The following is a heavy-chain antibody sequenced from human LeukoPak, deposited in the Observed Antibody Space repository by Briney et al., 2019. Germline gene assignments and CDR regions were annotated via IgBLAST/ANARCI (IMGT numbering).Heavy chain of an antibody. Sequence: SETLSLTCAVYGGSFSGYYWSWIRQPPGKGLEWIGEINHSGSTNYTPSLKSRVTISLDTSKNQFSLKLSSVTAADTAVYYCARGSRLFGYSHLIGYWGQGTLVTVSS. CDR3: ARGSRLFGYSHLIGY. J-gene: IGHJ4*02. D-gene: IGHD3-10*02. CDR1: GGSFSGYY. CDR2: INHSGST. V-gene: IGHV4-34*01.